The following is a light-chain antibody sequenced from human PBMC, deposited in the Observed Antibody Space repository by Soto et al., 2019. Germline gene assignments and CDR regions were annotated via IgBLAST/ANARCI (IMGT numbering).Light chain of an antibody. CDR3: QQYGSSFWT. Sequence: EIVLTQSPATLSVSPGERATLSFRASQSVSSNLAWYQQKPGQAPRLLIYGASTRATGIPARFSGSGSGTDFTLTISRLEPEDFAVYYCQQYGSSFWTFGQGTKVDIK. J-gene: IGKJ1*01. V-gene: IGKV3-20*01. CDR1: QSVSSN. CDR2: GAS.